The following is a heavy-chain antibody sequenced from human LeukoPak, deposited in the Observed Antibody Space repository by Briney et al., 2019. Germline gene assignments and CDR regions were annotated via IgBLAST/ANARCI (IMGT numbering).Heavy chain of an antibody. Sequence: SETLSLTCAVSGGSIGGSISRFYWSWIRQPPGKGLEWIGQISYSGSTNYNPSLKSRVTISVDTSKNQFSLKLTSVTAADTAVYYCARASGWLDPWGQGTLVTVSS. V-gene: IGHV4-59*08. CDR2: ISYSGST. CDR3: ARASGWLDP. CDR1: GGSIGGSISRFY. D-gene: IGHD1-26*01. J-gene: IGHJ5*02.